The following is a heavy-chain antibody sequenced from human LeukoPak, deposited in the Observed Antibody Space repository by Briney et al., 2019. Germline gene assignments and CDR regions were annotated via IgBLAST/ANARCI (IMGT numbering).Heavy chain of an antibody. V-gene: IGHV4-59*01. CDR2: IYYSGST. CDR3: ARMLEKGLHTNWFDP. J-gene: IGHJ5*02. Sequence: PSGTLSLSCTVSGVSISSYSLSWVRQPPGKGLEWLGYIYYSGSTNYNPSLKSRVTISVDTSKNQFSLKLSSVTAADTAVYYCARMLEKGLHTNWFDPWGQGNLVTVSS. CDR1: GVSISSYS. D-gene: IGHD4-11*01.